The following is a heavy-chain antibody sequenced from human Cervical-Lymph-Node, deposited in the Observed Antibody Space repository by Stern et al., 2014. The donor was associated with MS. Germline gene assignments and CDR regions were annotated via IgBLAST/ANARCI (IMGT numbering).Heavy chain of an antibody. D-gene: IGHD5-18*01. CDR1: GGSISSGSDY. Sequence: QVQLQESGPGLVKPSQTLSLTCTVSGGSISSGSDYWSWIRQPVGKGLEWIGRIHASGRAFYTPSPTSRVTISTATSMNTFSLDLTSATAADTAIYYCASGYRIFDYWGQGILVTVSS. CDR3: ASGYRIFDY. CDR2: IHASGRA. V-gene: IGHV4-61*02. J-gene: IGHJ4*02.